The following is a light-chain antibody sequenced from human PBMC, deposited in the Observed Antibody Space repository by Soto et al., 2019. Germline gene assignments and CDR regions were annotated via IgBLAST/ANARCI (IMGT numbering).Light chain of an antibody. CDR1: QSVSSSY. CDR3: QQYGSSPGT. J-gene: IGKJ3*01. V-gene: IGKV3-20*01. CDR2: GAS. Sequence: EIVLTQSPGTLSLSPGERATLSCRASQSVSSSYLAWYQQKPGQAPRLLIYGASSRATGIPDRFSGSGSGTDXXXXXXXXXXXXFXVYYCQQYGSSPGTFGPGTKVDIK.